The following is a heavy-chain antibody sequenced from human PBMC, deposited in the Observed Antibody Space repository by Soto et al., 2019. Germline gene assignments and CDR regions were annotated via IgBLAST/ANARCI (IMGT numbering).Heavy chain of an antibody. CDR3: ARLPRMGGQRDPYYYYYYRDV. J-gene: IGHJ6*03. V-gene: IGHV4-59*08. CDR2: IYYSGST. Sequence: PAETLSLTCTVSGGSISSYYWSWIRQPPGKGLEWIGYIYYSGSTNYNPSLKSRVTISVDTSKNQFSLKLSSVTAADTAVYYCARLPRMGGQRDPYYYYYYRDVWGKGTTVTVSS. D-gene: IGHD3-16*01. CDR1: GGSISSYY.